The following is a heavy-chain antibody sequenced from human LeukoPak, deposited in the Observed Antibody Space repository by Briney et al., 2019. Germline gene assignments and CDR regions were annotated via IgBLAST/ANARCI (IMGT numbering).Heavy chain of an antibody. CDR1: GGSFSGYY. D-gene: IGHD6-6*01. CDR3: ARHRIAARGSFDY. V-gene: IGHV4-34*01. CDR2: IYHSGST. J-gene: IGHJ4*02. Sequence: SETLSLTCAVYGGSFSGYYWSWIRQSPGKGLEWIGEIYHSGSTNYNPSLKSRVTISEDTSKNQFSLKLNSVTAADTAVYYCARHRIAARGSFDYWGQGTLVTVSS.